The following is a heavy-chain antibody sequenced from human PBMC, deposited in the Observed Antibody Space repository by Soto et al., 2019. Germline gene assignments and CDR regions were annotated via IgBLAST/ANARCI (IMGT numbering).Heavy chain of an antibody. J-gene: IGHJ4*02. CDR2: IYYSGST. V-gene: IGHV4-39*01. CDR1: GDSISSDYYH. D-gene: IGHD3-9*01. Sequence: SETLSLTCTVSGDSISSDYYHWTWIHQSPGKGLEWIGYIYYSGSTLYNPSLESRVTISVDKSKNQFSLKLMSLSAADTAVYYCGGLEGLATISYYFDYWGQGALVTVSS. CDR3: GGLEGLATISYYFDY.